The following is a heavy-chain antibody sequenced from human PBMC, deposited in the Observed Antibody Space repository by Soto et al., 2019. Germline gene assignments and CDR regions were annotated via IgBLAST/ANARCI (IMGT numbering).Heavy chain of an antibody. D-gene: IGHD3-22*01. V-gene: IGHV1-18*01. CDR3: ARDILYSYGFLIYYDSSGYPADY. CDR1: GYTFTSYG. J-gene: IGHJ4*02. Sequence: ASVKVSCKASGYTFTSYGISWVRQAPGQGLEWMGWISAYNGNTNYAQKLQGRVTMTTDTSTSTAYMELRSLRSDDTAVYYCARDILYSYGFLIYYDSSGYPADYWGQGTLVTVSS. CDR2: ISAYNGNT.